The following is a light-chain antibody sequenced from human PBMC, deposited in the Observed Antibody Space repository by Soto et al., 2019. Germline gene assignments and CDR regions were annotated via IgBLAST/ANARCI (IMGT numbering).Light chain of an antibody. V-gene: IGLV2-11*01. J-gene: IGLJ1*01. CDR3: CSYAGSYTFARNV. CDR2: DVS. Sequence: ALAQPRSVSGSPGQSVTISCTGTSSDVAIYNYISWYQQHPGEAPKLMIHDVSERPSGVPDRFSGSKSGNTASLTISGLQAEDEADYYCCSYAGSYTFARNVFGTGTKVTVL. CDR1: SSDVAIYNY.